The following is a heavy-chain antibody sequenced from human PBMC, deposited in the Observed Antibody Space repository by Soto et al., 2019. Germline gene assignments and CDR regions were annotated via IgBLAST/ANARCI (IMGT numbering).Heavy chain of an antibody. V-gene: IGHV1-18*01. CDR3: AIEALRWFGELLQRTPGMDV. Sequence: ASVKVSCKASGYTFTSYGISWVRQAPGQGLEWMGWINSYNGYTNYAQKFQGRVTMTTDTSTSTAYMELRSLRSDDTAVYYCAIEALRWFGELLQRTPGMDVWGQGTTVTV. CDR2: INSYNGYT. CDR1: GYTFTSYG. D-gene: IGHD3-10*01. J-gene: IGHJ6*02.